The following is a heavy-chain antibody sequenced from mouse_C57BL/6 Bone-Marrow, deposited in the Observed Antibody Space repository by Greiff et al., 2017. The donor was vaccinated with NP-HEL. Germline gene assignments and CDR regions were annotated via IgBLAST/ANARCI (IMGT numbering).Heavy chain of an antibody. D-gene: IGHD2-4*01. V-gene: IGHV5-2*01. CDR1: EYEFPSHD. CDR3: ASYDYDGGKYAMDY. CDR2: INSDGGST. J-gene: IGHJ4*01. Sequence: EVKLMESGGGLVQPEESLKLSCESNEYEFPSHDMSWVRKTPEKRLELVAAINSDGGSTYYPDTMERRFIISRDNTKKTLYLQMSSLRSEDTALYYCASYDYDGGKYAMDYWGQGTSVTVSS.